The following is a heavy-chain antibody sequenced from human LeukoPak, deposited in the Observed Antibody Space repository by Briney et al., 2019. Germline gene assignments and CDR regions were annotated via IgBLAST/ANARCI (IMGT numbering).Heavy chain of an antibody. Sequence: GGSLRLSCAASGFTFSSYGMHWVRQAPGKGLEWVAVISYDGSNKYYAASVKGRFTISRDNSKNTLYLQMNSLRAEDTAVYYCAKDSSSWYGWFDPWGQGTLVTVSS. CDR3: AKDSSSWYGWFDP. CDR1: GFTFSSYG. J-gene: IGHJ5*02. V-gene: IGHV3-30*18. CDR2: ISYDGSNK. D-gene: IGHD6-13*01.